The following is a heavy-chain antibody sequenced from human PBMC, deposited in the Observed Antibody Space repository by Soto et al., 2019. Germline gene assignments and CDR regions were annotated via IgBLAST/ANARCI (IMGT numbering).Heavy chain of an antibody. D-gene: IGHD5-18*01. CDR2: VFYSGSD. J-gene: IGHJ4*02. V-gene: IGHV4-61*01. CDR3: ARGRGYGYGIDY. CDR1: GGSVSSGNHY. Sequence: QVQLQESGPGLVKPSETLSLTCTVSGGSVSSGNHYWSWIRQPPGKELEFIAYVFYSGSDNYNPSLKSRVTTSIDTSKNQFSLNLRSVTAADTAVYSCARGRGYGYGIDYWGQGTLVTVSS.